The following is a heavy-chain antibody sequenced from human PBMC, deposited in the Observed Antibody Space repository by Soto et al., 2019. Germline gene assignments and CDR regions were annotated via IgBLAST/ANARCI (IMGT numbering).Heavy chain of an antibody. V-gene: IGHV3-23*01. Sequence: HPGGSLRLSCAASGFTFSSYAMSWVRQAPGKGLEWVSAISGSGGSTYYADSVKGRFTISRDNSKNTLYLQMNSLRAEDTAVYYCAKSPRGYYGSGSLYGMDVWGQGTTVTVSS. CDR2: ISGSGGST. D-gene: IGHD3-10*01. CDR3: AKSPRGYYGSGSLYGMDV. J-gene: IGHJ6*02. CDR1: GFTFSSYA.